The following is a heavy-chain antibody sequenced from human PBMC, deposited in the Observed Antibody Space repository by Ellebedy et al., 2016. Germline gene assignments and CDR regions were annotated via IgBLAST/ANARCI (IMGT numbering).Heavy chain of an antibody. V-gene: IGHV4-4*07. CDR2: IYTSGST. Sequence: SETLSLTXTVSGASINSYYWNWIRQPAGKGLEWLGRIYTSGSTNFNPSFKNRVTMPEDTSKNEFSLKLSSVTAADTAVYYCARGRKVGTTDLDYWGQGTQVTVSS. CDR1: GASINSYY. J-gene: IGHJ4*02. D-gene: IGHD1-26*01. CDR3: ARGRKVGTTDLDY.